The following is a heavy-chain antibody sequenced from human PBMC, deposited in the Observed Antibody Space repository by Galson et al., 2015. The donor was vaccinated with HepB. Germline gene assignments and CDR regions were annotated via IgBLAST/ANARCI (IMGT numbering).Heavy chain of an antibody. V-gene: IGHV1-2*06. CDR1: GSTFTGYY. D-gene: IGHD1-26*01. J-gene: IGHJ6*02. CDR3: ARWELLSYYYGMDV. CDR2: INPNSGGT. Sequence: SVKVSCKASGSTFTGYYMHWVRQAPGQGLEWMGRINPNSGGTNYAQKFQGRVTMTRDTSISTAYMELSRLRSDDTAVYYCARWELLSYYYGMDVWGQGTTVTVSS.